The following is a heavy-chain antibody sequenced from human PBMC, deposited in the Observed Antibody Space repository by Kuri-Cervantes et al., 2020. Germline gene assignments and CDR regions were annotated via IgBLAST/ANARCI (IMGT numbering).Heavy chain of an antibody. V-gene: IGHV3-11*04. CDR1: GFTFSDYY. CDR3: ARGGVIFGEVISETSYMDV. CDR2: ISRSGSTI. Sequence: GGSLRLSCAASGFTFSDYYMNWIRQAPGRGLEWLSYISRSGSTIYYVDFVRGRFTISRDNAKNSLYLQMNSLRAEDTAVYHCARGGVIFGEVISETSYMDVWGKGTTVTVSS. J-gene: IGHJ6*03. D-gene: IGHD3-3*01.